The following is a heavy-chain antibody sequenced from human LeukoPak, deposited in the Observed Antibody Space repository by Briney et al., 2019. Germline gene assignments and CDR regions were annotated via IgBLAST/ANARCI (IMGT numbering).Heavy chain of an antibody. D-gene: IGHD6-13*01. CDR1: GFTYSNAW. CDR2: IKSKTDGGTT. Sequence: KPGGSLRLSCAASGFTYSNAWMSWVRQAPGKGLEWVGRIKSKTDGGTTDYAAPVKGRFTISRDDSKNTLYLQMNSLKTEDTAVYYCTTAIAAAGYYFDYWGQGTLVTVSS. J-gene: IGHJ4*02. CDR3: TTAIAAAGYYFDY. V-gene: IGHV3-15*01.